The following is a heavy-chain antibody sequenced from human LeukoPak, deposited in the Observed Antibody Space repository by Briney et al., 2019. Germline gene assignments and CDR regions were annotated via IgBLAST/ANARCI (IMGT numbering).Heavy chain of an antibody. Sequence: PGGSLRLSCAASGFTFDDYAMHWVRQAPGKGLEWVSGISWNSGSIGYADSVKGRFTISRDNAKNPLYLQMNSLRAEDTAVYYCARDLDYGDYVPNWFDPWGQGTLVTVSS. CDR2: ISWNSGSI. D-gene: IGHD4-17*01. CDR1: GFTFDDYA. CDR3: ARDLDYGDYVPNWFDP. J-gene: IGHJ5*02. V-gene: IGHV3-9*01.